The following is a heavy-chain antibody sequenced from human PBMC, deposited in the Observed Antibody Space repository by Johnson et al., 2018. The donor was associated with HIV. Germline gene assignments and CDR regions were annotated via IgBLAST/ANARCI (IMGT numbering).Heavy chain of an antibody. CDR1: GFTFSSYW. Sequence: EVQLVESGGGLVQPGGSLRLSCAASGFTFSSYWMSWVRQAPGKGLECVSYICSGVCAIFYADSVEGRFTISRDNSKNILYLQMNILRAEDTALYYCAKEGIIPTAASVGPPVDLDFWGQGTTVTVSS. V-gene: IGHV3-48*01. J-gene: IGHJ3*01. CDR2: ICSGVCAI. D-gene: IGHD4-17*01. CDR3: AKEGIIPTAASVGPPVDLDF.